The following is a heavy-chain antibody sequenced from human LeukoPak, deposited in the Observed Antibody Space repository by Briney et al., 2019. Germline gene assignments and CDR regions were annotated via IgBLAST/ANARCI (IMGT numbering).Heavy chain of an antibody. CDR2: IYTSGST. J-gene: IGHJ5*02. CDR3: ARDRGWNLDWFDP. CDR1: GGSFSSYY. Sequence: SETLSLTCSVCGGSFSSYYWSWIRQPAGKGLEWIGRIYTSGSTNYNPSLKSRVTMSVDTSKNQFSLKLSSVTAADTAVYYCARDRGWNLDWFDPWGQGTLVTVSS. V-gene: IGHV4-4*07. D-gene: IGHD1-1*01.